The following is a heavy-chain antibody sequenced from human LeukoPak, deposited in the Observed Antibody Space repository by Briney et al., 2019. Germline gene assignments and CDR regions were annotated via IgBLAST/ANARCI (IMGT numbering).Heavy chain of an antibody. D-gene: IGHD3-22*01. CDR3: AKDTPDSSAYYLEN. CDR2: IRYDGSNK. J-gene: IGHJ4*02. Sequence: GGSLRLSCAASGFTFISYGMHWVRQAPGKGLEWVAFIRYDGSNKYYADSVKGRFTISRDNSKNTLYLQMKSLRAEDTAVYYCAKDTPDSSAYYLENWGQGTLVTVSS. V-gene: IGHV3-30*02. CDR1: GFTFISYG.